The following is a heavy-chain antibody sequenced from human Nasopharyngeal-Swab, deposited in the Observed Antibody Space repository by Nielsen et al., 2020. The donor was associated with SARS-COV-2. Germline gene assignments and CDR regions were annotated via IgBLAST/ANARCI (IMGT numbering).Heavy chain of an antibody. CDR3: ARVGTTGTTAFDY. V-gene: IGHV1-18*01. CDR2: ISAYNGNT. J-gene: IGHJ4*02. Sequence: CAPQAPGQGLEWMGWISAYNGNTNYAQKLQGRVTMTTDTSTSTAYMELRSLRSDDTAVYYCARVGTTGTTAFDYWGQGTLVTVSS. D-gene: IGHD1-1*01.